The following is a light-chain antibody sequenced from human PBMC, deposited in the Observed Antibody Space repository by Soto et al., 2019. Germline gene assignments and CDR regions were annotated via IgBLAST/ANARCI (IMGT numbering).Light chain of an antibody. CDR3: SSYVGNNNLV. CDR2: EVY. CDR1: FNDVGGYNY. V-gene: IGLV2-8*01. Sequence: QSALTQPPSASGSPGQSVTISCTGTFNDVGGYNYVSWYQQHPGKAPKVIIYEVYKRPSGVPDRFSGSKSSKTASLTVSGLQADDEADYYCSSYVGNNNLVFGGGTKLTVL. J-gene: IGLJ3*02.